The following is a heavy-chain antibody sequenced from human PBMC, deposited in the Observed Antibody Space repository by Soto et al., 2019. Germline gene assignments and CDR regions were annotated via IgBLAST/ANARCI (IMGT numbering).Heavy chain of an antibody. D-gene: IGHD3-22*01. CDR1: GGSISSGGYY. V-gene: IGHV4-31*03. J-gene: IGHJ6*02. CDR3: ARGYYDSSGYYGYYYYYGMDV. CDR2: IYYSGST. Sequence: QVQLQESGPGLVKPSQTLSLTCTVSGGSISSGGYYWSWIRQHPGKGLEWIGYIYYSGSTYYNPSLKSRVTISVDTSKNQFSLKLSSVTAADTAVYYCARGYYDSSGYYGYYYYYGMDVWGQGTTVTVSS.